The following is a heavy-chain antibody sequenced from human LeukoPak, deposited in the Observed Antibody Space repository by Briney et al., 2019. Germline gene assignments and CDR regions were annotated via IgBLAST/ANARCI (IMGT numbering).Heavy chain of an antibody. V-gene: IGHV1-69*06. CDR3: ARDRAAVPGAFDY. J-gene: IGHJ4*02. Sequence: SVKVSCKASGGAFNSYPINWVRQAPGQGLEWMGGITPVFGTPNYAQQFQGRVTITADRSTSTAYMDLSSLKSEDTAIYYCARDRAAVPGAFDYWGQGTLVTVSS. CDR1: GGAFNSYP. D-gene: IGHD6-19*01. CDR2: ITPVFGTP.